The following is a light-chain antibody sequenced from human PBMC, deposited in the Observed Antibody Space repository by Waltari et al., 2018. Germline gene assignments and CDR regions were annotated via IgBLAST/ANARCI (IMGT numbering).Light chain of an antibody. CDR2: DAS. CDR3: QKYGSLPAT. J-gene: IGKJ1*01. CDR1: QSISTY. Sequence: IMLTQSPGTLSLSPGERATLYCRASQSISTYVAWYQQKPGQAPRLLIYDASIRATGIPDRFSGSGYGTDFSLTISRLEPEDYAVYYCQKYGSLPATFGRGTKVEIK. V-gene: IGKV3-20*01.